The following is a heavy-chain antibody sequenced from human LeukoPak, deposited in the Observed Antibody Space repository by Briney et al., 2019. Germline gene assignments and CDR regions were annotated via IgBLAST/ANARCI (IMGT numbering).Heavy chain of an antibody. CDR2: VSSNVYST. V-gene: IGHV3-64D*09. CDR1: GFPFNNAW. D-gene: IGHD6-19*01. CDR3: VKDSKSSGWYVPPNFDY. Sequence: GGSLRLSCAASGFPFNNAWMSWVRQAPGKGLEYVSSVSSNVYSTHYADSVKGRFAISRDNSKNTLYLQMSSLRTEDTAVYYCVKDSKSSGWYVPPNFDYWGQGTLVTVSS. J-gene: IGHJ4*02.